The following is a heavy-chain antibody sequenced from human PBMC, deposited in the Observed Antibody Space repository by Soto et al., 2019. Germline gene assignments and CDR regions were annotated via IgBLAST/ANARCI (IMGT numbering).Heavy chain of an antibody. CDR1: GFTFSDAA. Sequence: EVQLVESGGGLVQPGGSLTRSCAASGFTFSDAAIHWVRQASGKGLEWVGRIRSKAYSSATAYAASVKGRLTISRDDLTTTAYLQRNSLQTEATAVYYCTRHSVDYWGQGGLVTFSS. V-gene: IGHV3-73*01. CDR3: TRHSVDY. J-gene: IGHJ4*02. CDR2: IRSKAYSSAT.